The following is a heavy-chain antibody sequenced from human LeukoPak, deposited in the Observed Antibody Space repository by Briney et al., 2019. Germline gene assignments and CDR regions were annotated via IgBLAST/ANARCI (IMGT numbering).Heavy chain of an antibody. CDR2: IYASGNT. J-gene: IGHJ4*02. V-gene: IGHV4-31*02. CDR3: ARLKGYDLYYFDY. CDR1: GGSISSDGYY. D-gene: IGHD5-12*01. Sequence: SETLSLTCSVSGGSISSDGYYWSWIRQHPGKGLEWIGHIYASGNTYYNPSLKSRVTISVDPSGIQFSLKLRSVIAADTAVYYCARLKGYDLYYFDYWGQGTLVTVSS.